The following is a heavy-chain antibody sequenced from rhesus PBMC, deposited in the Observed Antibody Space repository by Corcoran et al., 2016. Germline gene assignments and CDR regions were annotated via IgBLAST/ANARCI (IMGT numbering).Heavy chain of an antibody. CDR3: ARHVAFDF. CDR1: GGSISSINW. CDR2: LYGDSGST. Sequence: QVQLQESGPGLVKPSETLSLTCAVSGGSISSINWWSWIRQSPGKGLEWIGYLYGDSGSTSYNPALKSRVTISTDTSKNQFSLKLSSVTAADTAVYYCARHVAFDFWGQGLRVTVSS. J-gene: IGHJ3*01. V-gene: IGHV4-65*01.